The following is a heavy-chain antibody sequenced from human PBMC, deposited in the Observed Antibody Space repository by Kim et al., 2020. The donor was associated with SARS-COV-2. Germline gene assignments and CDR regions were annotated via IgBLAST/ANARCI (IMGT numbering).Heavy chain of an antibody. CDR3: ASRVQSNTLDY. CDR2: ISSSGSTI. D-gene: IGHD1-1*01. V-gene: IGHV3-11*01. J-gene: IGHJ4*02. CDR1: GFTFSDYY. Sequence: GGSLRLSCAASGFTFSDYYMSWIRQAPGKGLEWVSYISSSGSTIYYADSVKGRFTISRDNAKNSLYLQMNSLRAEDTAVYYCASRVQSNTLDYWGQGTLVTVSS.